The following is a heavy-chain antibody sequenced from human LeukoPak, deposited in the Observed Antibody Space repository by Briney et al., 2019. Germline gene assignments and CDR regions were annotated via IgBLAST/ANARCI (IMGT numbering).Heavy chain of an antibody. CDR1: GYTFTGYY. Sequence: ASVTVSCTTSGYTFTGYYMHWVRQAPGQGLEWMGWIIPNNGGTNYAQKFQGRVTMTRDTSISTAFMEMSRLRSDDTAIYYCARANQNYFDYWGQGTLVTVSS. J-gene: IGHJ4*02. CDR2: IIPNNGGT. CDR3: ARANQNYFDY. V-gene: IGHV1-2*02.